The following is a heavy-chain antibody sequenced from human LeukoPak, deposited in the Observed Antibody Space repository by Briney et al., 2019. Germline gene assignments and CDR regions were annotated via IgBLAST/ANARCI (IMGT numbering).Heavy chain of an antibody. J-gene: IGHJ4*02. Sequence: GESLKISCKGSGYSFTSYLIGWVRQMPGKGLEWMGIICPGDSDTKYSPSFQGQVTISADKSITTTYLQWSSLKASDTAIYYCARRSSIATRLFDFWGQGTLVTVSP. CDR3: ARRSSIATRLFDF. CDR2: ICPGDSDT. V-gene: IGHV5-51*01. CDR1: GYSFTSYL. D-gene: IGHD6-6*01.